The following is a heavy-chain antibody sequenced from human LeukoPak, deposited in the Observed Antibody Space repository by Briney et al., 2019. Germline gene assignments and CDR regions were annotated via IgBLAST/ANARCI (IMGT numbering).Heavy chain of an antibody. CDR2: IRYDGSNK. CDR3: AKERGVGAGRTYLLLYYFDY. D-gene: IGHD6-13*01. J-gene: IGHJ4*02. V-gene: IGHV3-30*02. Sequence: GGSVTLSCAASGFTFSGYGMHWVRQAPGKGLEWVAFIRYDGSNKYYVDSVKGRFTIFRDNSKNTLYLQMNRLRAEDTGVYSCAKERGVGAGRTYLLLYYFDYWGQGTLVTVSS. CDR1: GFTFSGYG.